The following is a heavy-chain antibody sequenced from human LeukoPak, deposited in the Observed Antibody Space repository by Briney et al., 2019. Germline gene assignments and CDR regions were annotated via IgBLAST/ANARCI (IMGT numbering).Heavy chain of an antibody. D-gene: IGHD1-26*01. CDR1: GFTFNSYA. V-gene: IGHV3-23*01. CDR3: ASGKDQWELPYFDH. Sequence: GGSLRLSCAPSGFTFNSYAMIGVRQAPGKGLDWVSAISGSGGSTYYADSVKGRFTISRDNSKNTLYLQMNSLRAEDTAVYYCASGKDQWELPYFDHWGQGTLVTVSS. J-gene: IGHJ4*02. CDR2: ISGSGGST.